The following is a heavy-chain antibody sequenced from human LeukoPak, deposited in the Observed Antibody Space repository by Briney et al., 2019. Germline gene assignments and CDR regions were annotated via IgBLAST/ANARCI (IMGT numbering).Heavy chain of an antibody. Sequence: SETLSLTCAVYGGSFSGYYWSWIRQPPGKGLEWIGEINHSGSTNYNPSLKSRVTISVDTSKNQFSLKLSSVTAADTAVYYCARGRPGYYYDSSGYYYGFNWFDSWGQGTLVTVSS. CDR1: GGSFSGYY. D-gene: IGHD3-22*01. V-gene: IGHV4-34*01. J-gene: IGHJ5*01. CDR2: INHSGST. CDR3: ARGRPGYYYDSSGYYYGFNWFDS.